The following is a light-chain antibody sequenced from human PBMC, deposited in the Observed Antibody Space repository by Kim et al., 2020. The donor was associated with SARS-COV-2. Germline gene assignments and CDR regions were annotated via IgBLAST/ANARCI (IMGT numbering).Light chain of an antibody. CDR3: QQYGTSLYT. J-gene: IGKJ2*01. Sequence: SPGETATLSCRASQTVSNSYLAGYQQKPGQAPRLLIDGASSRATGIPDRFSGSGSGTDFTLTISRQEPEDFAVYYCQQYGTSLYTFGQGTKLEI. CDR2: GAS. V-gene: IGKV3-20*01. CDR1: QTVSNSY.